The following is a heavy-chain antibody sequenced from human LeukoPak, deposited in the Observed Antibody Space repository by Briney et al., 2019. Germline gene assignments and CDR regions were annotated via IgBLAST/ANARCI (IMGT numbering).Heavy chain of an antibody. CDR2: ISPLFGTG. Sequence: GASVKVSCKASGGTFNSYAINWVRQAPGQGLEWMGGISPLFGTGIYAQKFQGRVTITTDESTSTAYMELSSLRSEDTAVYYCAKARRSADDLDIWGQGTMVTVSS. J-gene: IGHJ3*02. CDR1: GGTFNSYA. V-gene: IGHV1-69*05. CDR3: AKARRSADDLDI.